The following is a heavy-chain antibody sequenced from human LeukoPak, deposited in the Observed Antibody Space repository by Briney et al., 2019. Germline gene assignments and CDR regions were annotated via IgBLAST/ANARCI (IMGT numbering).Heavy chain of an antibody. CDR3: ARGQYYYDSSGIENYFDY. V-gene: IGHV4-59*01. D-gene: IGHD3-22*01. Sequence: SETLSLTCSVSGGSISGYYWSWIRQPPGKGLEWIGYIYSSGGTNYNPSLKSRVTISLDTSKNQFSLKLSSVTAADTAVYYCARGQYYYDSSGIENYFDYWGQGTLVTVSS. CDR1: GGSISGYY. J-gene: IGHJ4*02. CDR2: IYSSGGT.